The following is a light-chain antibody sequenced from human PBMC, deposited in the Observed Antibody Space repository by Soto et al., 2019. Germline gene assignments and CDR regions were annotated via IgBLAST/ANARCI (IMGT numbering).Light chain of an antibody. CDR3: QQTYRTPCT. CDR2: GAS. V-gene: IGKV1-39*01. CDR1: QTIGTF. J-gene: IGKJ4*01. Sequence: DIRMTQSPSSLSASVGDRVNITCRTGQTIGTFLNWYQQKVGKAPKLLIFGASNLQSAVPSRFSGSGSGTEFTLTVSSLAAEDFATYYCQQTYRTPCTFGGGTKVDIK.